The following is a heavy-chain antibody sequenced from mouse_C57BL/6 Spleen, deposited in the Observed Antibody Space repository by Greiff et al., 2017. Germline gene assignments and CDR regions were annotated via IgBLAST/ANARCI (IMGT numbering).Heavy chain of an antibody. Sequence: QVQLQQSGAELVRPGTSVKVSCKASGYAFTNYLIEWVKQRPIQGLEWIGNIDPSDSETHYNQKFKDKATLTVDKSSSTAYMQLSSLTSEDSAVYYCARRYDGYFWYFDVWGTGTTVTVSS. V-gene: IGHV1-52*01. J-gene: IGHJ1*03. D-gene: IGHD2-3*01. CDR2: IDPSDSET. CDR1: GYAFTNYL. CDR3: ARRYDGYFWYFDV.